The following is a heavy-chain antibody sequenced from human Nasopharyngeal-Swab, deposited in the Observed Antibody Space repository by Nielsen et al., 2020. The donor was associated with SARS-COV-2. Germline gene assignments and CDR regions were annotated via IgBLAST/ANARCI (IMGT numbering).Heavy chain of an antibody. CDR3: ASQRSSGWFWGDY. CDR2: ISSSSSTI. CDR1: GFTFSSYS. Sequence: GESLKISCAASGFTFSSYSMNWVRQAPGKGLEWVSYISSSSSTIYYADSVKGRFTISRDNAKNSLYLQMNSLRDEDTAVFYCASQRSSGWFWGDYWGQGTLVTVSS. J-gene: IGHJ4*02. V-gene: IGHV3-48*02. D-gene: IGHD6-19*01.